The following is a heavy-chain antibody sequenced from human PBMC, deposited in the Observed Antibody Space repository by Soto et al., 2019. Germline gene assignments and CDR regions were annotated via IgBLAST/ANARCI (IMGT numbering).Heavy chain of an antibody. J-gene: IGHJ4*02. Sequence: QVQLVQSGAEVKKPGASVKVSCKASGYTFTSYGISWVRQAPGQGLDWMGWISAYNGNTNYAQKLQGRVTMTTDTSTSTAYMELRSLRSDDTAVYYCARTRALNSGRHLGWHFDYWGQGTLVTVSS. CDR3: ARTRALNSGRHLGWHFDY. D-gene: IGHD1-26*01. CDR2: ISAYNGNT. CDR1: GYTFTSYG. V-gene: IGHV1-18*01.